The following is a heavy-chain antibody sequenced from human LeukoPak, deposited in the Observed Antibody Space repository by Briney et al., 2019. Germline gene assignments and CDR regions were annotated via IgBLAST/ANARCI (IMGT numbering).Heavy chain of an antibody. CDR1: GFTFSSYW. V-gene: IGHV3-30*18. Sequence: GGSLRLSCAASGFTFSSYWMHWVRQAPGKGLEWVAVISYDGPNKYYADSVKGRFTISRDNSKNTLYLQMNSVRAEDTAIYYCAKGRYHLATVTLLDYWGQGTLVTVSS. CDR3: AKGRYHLATVTLLDY. J-gene: IGHJ4*02. D-gene: IGHD4-17*01. CDR2: ISYDGPNK.